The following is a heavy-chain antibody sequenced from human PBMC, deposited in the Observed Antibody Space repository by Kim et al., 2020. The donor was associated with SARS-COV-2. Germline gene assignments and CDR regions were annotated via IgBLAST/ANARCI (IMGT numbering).Heavy chain of an antibody. CDR1: GFTFNTFW. D-gene: IGHD1-1*01. CDR3: ARDLRSTSADYYFDY. V-gene: IGHV3-74*01. Sequence: GGSLRLSCAASGFTFNTFWIHWVRQGPGTGLVYVSGISGDGSNHCYADSVKGRFTISRDNAKNTVYLQMNSLRAEDTAIYFCARDLRSTSADYYFDYWGQGILVTVSS. CDR2: ISGDGSNH. J-gene: IGHJ4*02.